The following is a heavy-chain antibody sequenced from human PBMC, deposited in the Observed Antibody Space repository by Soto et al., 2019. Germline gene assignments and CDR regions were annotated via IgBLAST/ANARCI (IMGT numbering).Heavy chain of an antibody. CDR3: AISIAAAQGYYYYGMNV. CDR2: IYYSGST. V-gene: IGHV4-59*01. J-gene: IGHJ6*02. CDR1: GGSISSYY. D-gene: IGHD6-13*01. Sequence: SETLSLTCTVSGGSISSYYWSWIRQPPGKGLEWIGYIYYSGSTNYNPSLKSRVTISVDTSKNQFSLKLSSVTAADTAVYYCAISIAAAQGYYYYGMNVWGQGTTVTVSS.